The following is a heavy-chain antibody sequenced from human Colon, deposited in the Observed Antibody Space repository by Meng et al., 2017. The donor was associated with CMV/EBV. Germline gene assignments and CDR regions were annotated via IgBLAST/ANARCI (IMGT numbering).Heavy chain of an antibody. CDR3: ARVGGYCSGSNCYGSLDY. CDR1: TFSSHS. Sequence: TFSSHSMNWVRQAPGKGPEWVSFISDVSRYIQYADSVRGRFTISRDNANNLLYLQMNSLRAEDTAVYYCARVGGYCSGSNCYGSLDYWGQGALVTVSS. D-gene: IGHD2-15*01. V-gene: IGHV3-21*06. CDR2: ISDVSRYI. J-gene: IGHJ4*02.